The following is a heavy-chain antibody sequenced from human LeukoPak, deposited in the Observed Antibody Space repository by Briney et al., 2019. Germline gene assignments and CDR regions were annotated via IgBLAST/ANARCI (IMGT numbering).Heavy chain of an antibody. CDR1: GGSFSGYY. Sequence: SETLSLTCAVYGGSFSGYYWSWIRQPPGKGLEWIGEINHSGSTNYNPSLKSRVTISVDTSKNQFSLKLSSVTAADTAVYYCARDSYYYDSSGYYWDAFDIWGQGTMVTVSS. V-gene: IGHV4-34*01. J-gene: IGHJ3*02. D-gene: IGHD3-22*01. CDR3: ARDSYYYDSSGYYWDAFDI. CDR2: INHSGST.